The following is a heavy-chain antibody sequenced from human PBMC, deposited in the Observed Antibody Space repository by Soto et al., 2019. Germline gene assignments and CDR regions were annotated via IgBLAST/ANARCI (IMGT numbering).Heavy chain of an antibody. V-gene: IGHV3-23*01. D-gene: IGHD3-22*01. CDR2: ISGSGGST. CDR1: GFTFSSYA. Sequence: GGSLRLSCAASGFTFSSYAMSWVRQAPGKGLEWVSAISGSGGSTYYADSVKGRFTISRDNSKNTLYLQMNSLRAEDTAVYYCAKPEFYKRRIYYDSSGYYYGDAFDIWGQGTMVTVSS. CDR3: AKPEFYKRRIYYDSSGYYYGDAFDI. J-gene: IGHJ3*02.